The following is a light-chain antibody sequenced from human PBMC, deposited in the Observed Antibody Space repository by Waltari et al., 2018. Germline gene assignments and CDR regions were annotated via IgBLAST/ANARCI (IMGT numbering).Light chain of an antibody. CDR3: QQMNSYLAIT. J-gene: IGKJ5*01. CDR1: QGISSY. CDR2: AAS. Sequence: QLTQSPSSLSASVGNRVTIPCRASQGISSYLAWYQQEPGKAPKLLIYAASTLQSGVPSRFSGSGSGTDFTLTISSLQPEDFATYYCQQMNSYLAITFGQGTRLENK. V-gene: IGKV1-9*01.